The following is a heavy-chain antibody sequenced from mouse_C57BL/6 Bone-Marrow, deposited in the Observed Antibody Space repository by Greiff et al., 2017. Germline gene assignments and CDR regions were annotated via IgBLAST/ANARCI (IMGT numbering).Heavy chain of an antibody. V-gene: IGHV1-69*01. J-gene: IGHJ3*01. CDR3: AREGSWFAY. Sequence: VKQRPGQGLEWIGEIDPSDSYTNYNQKFKGKSTLTVDKSSSTAYMQLSSLTSEDSAVYYCAREGSWFAYWGQGTLVTVSA. CDR2: IDPSDSYT.